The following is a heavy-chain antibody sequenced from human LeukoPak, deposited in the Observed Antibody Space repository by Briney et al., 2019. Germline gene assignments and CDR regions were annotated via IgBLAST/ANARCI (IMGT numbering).Heavy chain of an antibody. CDR3: ATHPGGLQSGFDN. CDR2: IHPGDSDT. CDR1: GYSFTSYW. D-gene: IGHD5-24*01. V-gene: IGHV5-51*01. Sequence: PGESLKISCQGSGYSFTSYWIGWVRQMPGKGLEYMGIIHPGDSDTRYSPSFQGPVTISVDRSSGTAYIQWSRLKASDTAMYYCATHPGGLQSGFDNWGQGTLVTVSS. J-gene: IGHJ4*02.